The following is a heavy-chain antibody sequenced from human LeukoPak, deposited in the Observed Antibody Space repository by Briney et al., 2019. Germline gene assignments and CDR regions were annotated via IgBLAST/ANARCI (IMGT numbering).Heavy chain of an antibody. CDR3: AIYSSGWSPLVF. D-gene: IGHD6-19*01. J-gene: IGHJ6*02. Sequence: PGGSLRLSCAASGFTFSSYLMSWVRQAPGKGLEWVANIKQDGSEKYYVDSVKGRFTISRDNAKNSLYLQMNSLRAEDTAVYYCAIYSSGWSPLVFWGQGTTVTVSS. CDR1: GFTFSSYL. V-gene: IGHV3-7*01. CDR2: IKQDGSEK.